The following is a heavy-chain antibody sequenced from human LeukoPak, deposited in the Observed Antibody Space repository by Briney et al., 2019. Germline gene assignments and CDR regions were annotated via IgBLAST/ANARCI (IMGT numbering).Heavy chain of an antibody. D-gene: IGHD1-26*01. CDR2: INPSGGST. Sequence: ASVKVSCKASGYTFTSYYMHWVRQAPGQGLEWMGIINPSGGSTSYAQKFQGRVTMTRDMSTSTVYMELSSLRSEDTAVYYCARVSGSYRPFDYWGQGTLVTVSS. V-gene: IGHV1-46*01. CDR3: ARVSGSYRPFDY. J-gene: IGHJ4*02. CDR1: GYTFTSYY.